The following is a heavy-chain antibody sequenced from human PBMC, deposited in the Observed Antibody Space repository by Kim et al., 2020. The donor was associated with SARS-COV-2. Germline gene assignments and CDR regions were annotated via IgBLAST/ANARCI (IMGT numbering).Heavy chain of an antibody. CDR1: GFTLSSYA. D-gene: IGHD1-26*01. Sequence: GGSLRLSCAASGFTLSSYAMSWVRQAPGKGLEWVSAISGSGDNTYYADSVKGRFTISRDNPKNTLYLQMNSLRAEDTAVYYCAKDQYSGSYYWFDPWGQGTLVTVSS. V-gene: IGHV3-23*01. CDR2: ISGSGDNT. J-gene: IGHJ5*02. CDR3: AKDQYSGSYYWFDP.